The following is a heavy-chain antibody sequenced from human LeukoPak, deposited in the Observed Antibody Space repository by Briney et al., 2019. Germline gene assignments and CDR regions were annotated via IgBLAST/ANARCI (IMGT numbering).Heavy chain of an antibody. Sequence: GGSLRLSCAASGFTFSSYAMSWVRQAPGKGLEWVSAISGSGGSTYYADSVKGRFTISRDNSKNTLYLQMNSLRAEDTAVYYCANLDSSSWYSNWFDPWGQGTLVTVSS. J-gene: IGHJ5*02. CDR1: GFTFSSYA. CDR3: ANLDSSSWYSNWFDP. D-gene: IGHD6-13*01. CDR2: ISGSGGST. V-gene: IGHV3-23*01.